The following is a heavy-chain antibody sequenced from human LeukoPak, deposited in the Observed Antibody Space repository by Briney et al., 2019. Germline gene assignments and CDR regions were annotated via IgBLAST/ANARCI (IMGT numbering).Heavy chain of an antibody. CDR3: ARDEGAKIAFRI. D-gene: IGHD1-26*01. CDR1: GGTFSSYA. J-gene: IGHJ3*02. V-gene: IGHV1-69*06. Sequence: GSSVKVSFKASGGTFSSYAISWVRQAPGQGLEWMGGIIPIFGTANYAQKFQDRVTITADKSTSTAYMELSSLRFEDTAVYYCARDEGAKIAFRIWGQGTMVTVSS. CDR2: IIPIFGTA.